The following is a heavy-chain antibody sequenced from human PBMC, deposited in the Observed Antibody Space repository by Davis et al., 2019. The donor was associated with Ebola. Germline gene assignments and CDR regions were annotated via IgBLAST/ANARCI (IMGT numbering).Heavy chain of an antibody. Sequence: PSETLSLTCTVSGGSISSSSYYWGWIRQPPGKGLEWIGSIYYSGSTYYNPSLKSRVTISVDTSKNQFSLKLSSVTAADTAVYYCARQGRSGPMGATNYYYYGMDVWGQGTTVTVSS. D-gene: IGHD1-26*01. J-gene: IGHJ6*02. CDR1: GGSISSSSYY. V-gene: IGHV4-39*01. CDR3: ARQGRSGPMGATNYYYYGMDV. CDR2: IYYSGST.